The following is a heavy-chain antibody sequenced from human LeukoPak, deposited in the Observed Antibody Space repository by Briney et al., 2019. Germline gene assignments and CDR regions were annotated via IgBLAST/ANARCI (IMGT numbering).Heavy chain of an antibody. J-gene: IGHJ5*02. CDR2: INHSGST. CDR3: ASGGVEAAAGTDGFDP. Sequence: PSETLSLTCAVYSGSFSGYYWSWIRQPPGKGLEWIGEINHSGSTNYNPSLKSRVTISVDTSKNQFSLKLSSVTAADTAVYYCASGGVEAAAGTDGFDPWGQGTLVTVSS. V-gene: IGHV4-34*01. D-gene: IGHD6-13*01. CDR1: SGSFSGYY.